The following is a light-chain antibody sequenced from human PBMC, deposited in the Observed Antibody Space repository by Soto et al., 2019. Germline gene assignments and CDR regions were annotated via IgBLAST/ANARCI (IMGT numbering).Light chain of an antibody. CDR3: QQRSIWPPIT. V-gene: IGKV3-11*01. Sequence: EIVLTQSPATLSLSPGERATLSCRASQSVSSYLAWYQQKPGQAPRLLIYDVSTRATGIPARFSGSGSGTDFTLAISSLEPEDFAVYYCQQRSIWPPITFGQGTRMEIK. CDR1: QSVSSY. CDR2: DVS. J-gene: IGKJ5*01.